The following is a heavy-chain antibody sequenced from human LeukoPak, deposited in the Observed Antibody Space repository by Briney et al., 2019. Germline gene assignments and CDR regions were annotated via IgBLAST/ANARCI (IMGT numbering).Heavy chain of an antibody. J-gene: IGHJ4*02. D-gene: IGHD6-19*01. CDR2: VYNSGGT. CDR1: GGSISTYY. V-gene: IGHV4-4*07. Sequence: KPSETLSLTCTVSGGSISTYYWSWIRQPAGKGLEWIGHVYNSGGTNYNPSLKSRVTMSVDTSKNQISLKVNSVTAADTAVYYCARESYSSFNLFDFWGPGTLVTVS. CDR3: ARESYSSFNLFDF.